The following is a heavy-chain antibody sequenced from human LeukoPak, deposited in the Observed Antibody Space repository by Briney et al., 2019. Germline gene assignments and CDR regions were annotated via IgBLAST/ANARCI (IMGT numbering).Heavy chain of an antibody. CDR3: ARQQGLQYLNFDY. CDR1: GGTFSSYA. J-gene: IGHJ4*02. Sequence: GASVKVSCKASGGTFSSYAISWVRQAPGQGLEWMGRIIPILGIANYAQKFQGRVTITADKSTSTAYMELSSLRSEDTAVYYCARQQGLQYLNFDYWGQGALVTVSS. D-gene: IGHD4-11*01. CDR2: IIPILGIA. V-gene: IGHV1-69*04.